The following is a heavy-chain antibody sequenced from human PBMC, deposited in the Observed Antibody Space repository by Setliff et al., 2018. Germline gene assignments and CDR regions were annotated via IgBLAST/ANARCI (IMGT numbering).Heavy chain of an antibody. Sequence: PSETLSLTCTVSGYSISSGHYWSWIRQPAGKGLEWIGRIYTSGSTNYNPSLKSRVTMSVDTSKNQFSLKLSSVTAADTAVYYCARKGISALSGAFDMWGQGTMVTVSS. D-gene: IGHD1-26*01. J-gene: IGHJ3*02. V-gene: IGHV4-4*07. CDR1: GYSISSGHY. CDR2: IYTSGST. CDR3: ARKGISALSGAFDM.